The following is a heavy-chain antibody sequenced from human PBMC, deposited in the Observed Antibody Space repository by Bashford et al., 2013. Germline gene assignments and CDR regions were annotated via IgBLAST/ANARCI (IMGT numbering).Heavy chain of an antibody. Sequence: SETLSLTCSVSGGSIDTNSYYWGWIRQPPGKGLEWIGSIFRSGSTYYNPSLKSRVTISADTSKNQFSLKLTSVTATDTAVYYCARDWSDGRGYFQHSGQGTLVTVSS. D-gene: IGHD1-1*01. CDR3: ARDWSDGRGYFQH. CDR1: GGSIDTNSYY. V-gene: IGHV4-39*02. J-gene: IGHJ1*01. CDR2: IFRSGST.